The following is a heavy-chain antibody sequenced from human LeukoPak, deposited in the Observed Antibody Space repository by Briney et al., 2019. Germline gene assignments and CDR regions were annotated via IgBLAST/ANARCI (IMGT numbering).Heavy chain of an antibody. CDR1: GGSFSGYY. Sequence: SETLSLTCAVYGGSFSGYYWSWIRQPPGKGLEWIGYIYHSGSTYYNPSLKSRVTISVDRSKNQFSLKLSSVTAADTAVYYCARSRGYSGYDANDAFDIWGQGTMVTVSS. CDR2: IYHSGST. J-gene: IGHJ3*02. D-gene: IGHD5-12*01. CDR3: ARSRGYSGYDANDAFDI. V-gene: IGHV4-34*01.